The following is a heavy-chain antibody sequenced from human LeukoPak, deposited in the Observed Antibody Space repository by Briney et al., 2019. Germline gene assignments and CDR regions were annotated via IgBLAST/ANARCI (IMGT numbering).Heavy chain of an antibody. CDR2: IYYSGST. D-gene: IGHD1-26*01. CDR3: ARGELLGYYFDY. Sequence: SETLSLTCTVSGGSISSYYWSWIRQHPGKGLEWIGYIYYSGSTYYNPSLKSRVTISVDTSKNQFSLKLSSVTAADTAVYYCARGELLGYYFDYWGQGTLVTVSS. V-gene: IGHV4-59*06. J-gene: IGHJ4*02. CDR1: GGSISSYY.